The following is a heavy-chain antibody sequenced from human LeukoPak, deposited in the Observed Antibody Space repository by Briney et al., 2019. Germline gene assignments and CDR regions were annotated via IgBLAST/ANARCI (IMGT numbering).Heavy chain of an antibody. Sequence: GGSLRLSCAASGFTVNSNFMSWVRQAPGKGLEWLSVIYTDGSTYYADSVKGRFTISRDNSKNTLYLQINSLRAEDTAVYYCARARPDYYFDYWGQGTLVTVSS. D-gene: IGHD3-3*01. CDR1: GFTVNSNF. J-gene: IGHJ4*02. CDR2: IYTDGST. CDR3: ARARPDYYFDY. V-gene: IGHV3-53*01.